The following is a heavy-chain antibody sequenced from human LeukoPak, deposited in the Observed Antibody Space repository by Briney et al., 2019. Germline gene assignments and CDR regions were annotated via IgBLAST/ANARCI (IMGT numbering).Heavy chain of an antibody. CDR2: ISSSSSYI. CDR3: AKGGRYFDWFAFDY. CDR1: GFTFSSYS. D-gene: IGHD3-9*01. V-gene: IGHV3-21*04. J-gene: IGHJ4*02. Sequence: GGSLRLSCAASGFTFSSYSMNWVRQAPGKGLEWVSSISSSSSYIYYADSVKGRFTISRDNSKNTLYLQMNSLRAEDTAVYYCAKGGRYFDWFAFDYWGQGTLVTVSS.